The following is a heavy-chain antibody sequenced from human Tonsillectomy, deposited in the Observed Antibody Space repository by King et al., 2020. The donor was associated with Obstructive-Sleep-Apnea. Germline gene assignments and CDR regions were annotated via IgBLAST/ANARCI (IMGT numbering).Heavy chain of an antibody. CDR2: ISYSGST. V-gene: IGHV4-59*01. J-gene: IGHJ4*02. Sequence: VQLQESGPGLVKPSETLSLTCTVSGGSISSYYWSWIRQPPGKGLEWIGYISYSGSTNYNPSLMSRVTISIHTSKNQFSLKLSSVTAADTAVYYCARDNYYDTTGELDYWGQGTLVTVSS. CDR1: GGSISSYY. CDR3: ARDNYYDTTGELDY. D-gene: IGHD3-22*01.